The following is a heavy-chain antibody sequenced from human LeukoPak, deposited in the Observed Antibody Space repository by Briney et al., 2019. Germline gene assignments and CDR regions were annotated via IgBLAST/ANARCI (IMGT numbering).Heavy chain of an antibody. CDR3: AKAYYGGKTGGSFDY. D-gene: IGHD3-10*01. J-gene: IGHJ4*02. CDR2: ISGSGGST. CDR1: GFTFSNYA. Sequence: PGGSLRLSCAASGFTFSNYAMSWVRQAPGKGLEWVSAISGSGGSTYYADSVKGRFTISRDNSKNTLYLQMNSLRAEDTAVYYCAKAYYGGKTGGSFDYWGQGTLVTVSS. V-gene: IGHV3-23*01.